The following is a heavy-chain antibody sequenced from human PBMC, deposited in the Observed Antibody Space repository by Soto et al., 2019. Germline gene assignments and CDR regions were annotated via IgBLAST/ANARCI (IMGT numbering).Heavy chain of an antibody. J-gene: IGHJ6*02. CDR3: ARDYAVAGTNYYYYGMDV. CDR1: GGSISSGGYY. D-gene: IGHD6-19*01. V-gene: IGHV4-31*03. Sequence: SETLSLTCTVSGGSISSGGYYWSWIRQHPGKGLEWIGYIYYSGSTYYNPSLKSRVTISVDTSKNQFSLKLSSVTAADTAVYYCARDYAVAGTNYYYYGMDVWGQGTTVTVSS. CDR2: IYYSGST.